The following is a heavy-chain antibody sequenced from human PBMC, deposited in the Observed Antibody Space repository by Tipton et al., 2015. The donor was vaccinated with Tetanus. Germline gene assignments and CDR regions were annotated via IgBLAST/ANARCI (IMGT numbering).Heavy chain of an antibody. CDR1: GFTFRSYG. Sequence: RSLRLSCVASGFTFRSYGMHWVRQPPGKGPEWVAVLSYDGTTKLYADSVKGRFTISRDSSKNTLYLQMDSLRPEDTAVYYCAKTTIYGSIIDYFDSWGQGTLVTVSS. D-gene: IGHD5-24*01. V-gene: IGHV3-30*18. CDR3: AKTTIYGSIIDYFDS. J-gene: IGHJ4*02. CDR2: LSYDGTTK.